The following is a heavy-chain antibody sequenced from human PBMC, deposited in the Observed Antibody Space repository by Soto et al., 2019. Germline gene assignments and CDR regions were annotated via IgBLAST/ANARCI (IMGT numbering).Heavy chain of an antibody. J-gene: IGHJ4*02. Sequence: SVKVSCKASGGTFSSYALIWVRQAPGQGLEWMGGIIPVFDTPKYAQKFQGRVTVTADESTSTAYMELSSLSSEDTAMYYCARSSRDYDRLDYWGQGTPVTVSS. CDR2: IIPVFDTP. D-gene: IGHD2-2*01. CDR1: GGTFSSYA. CDR3: ARSSRDYDRLDY. V-gene: IGHV1-69*13.